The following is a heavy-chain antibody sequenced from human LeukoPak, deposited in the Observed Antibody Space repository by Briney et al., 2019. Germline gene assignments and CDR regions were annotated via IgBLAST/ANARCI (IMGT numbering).Heavy chain of an antibody. J-gene: IGHJ4*02. D-gene: IGHD5-18*01. Sequence: GASVKVSCKSSGYTFTSYGISWVRQAPGQGREWMGWISAYNGKTNYAQKLQGRVTMTTDTSKSTAYMELRSLRSDDTAVYYCARDLGQGGPYEAMAGHWGQGTLVTVSS. V-gene: IGHV1-18*01. CDR2: ISAYNGKT. CDR3: ARDLGQGGPYEAMAGH. CDR1: GYTFTSYG.